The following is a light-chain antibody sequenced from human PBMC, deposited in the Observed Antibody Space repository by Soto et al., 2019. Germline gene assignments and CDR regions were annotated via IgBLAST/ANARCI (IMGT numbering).Light chain of an antibody. CDR2: NTD. J-gene: IGLJ3*02. CDR3: VLYLGRGVGV. Sequence: QAVVTQEPSFSVSPGGTVTLTCGLSSGSVSSTYYPSWYQQTPGQAPRTLIYNTDTRSSGVPDRFSGSILENKAALTITGAQADDESDYYCVLYLGRGVGVFDGGTKVTVL. V-gene: IGLV8-61*01. CDR1: SGSVSSTYY.